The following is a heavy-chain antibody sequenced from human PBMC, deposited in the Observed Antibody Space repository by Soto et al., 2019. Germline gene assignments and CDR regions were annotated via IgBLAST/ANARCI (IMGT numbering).Heavy chain of an antibody. Sequence: QVQLVESGGGVVQPGRSLRLSCAGSGFPFTSYGMHWVREGPDKGLEWVAVISYDGSDKYYADSVKGRFTISRDNSKNRLYLKMNRLRPEDTALYYCVGGQYYFDSRGQGTLVIVSS. J-gene: IGHJ4*02. CDR3: VGGQYYFDS. V-gene: IGHV3-30*03. D-gene: IGHD3-16*01. CDR1: GFPFTSYG. CDR2: ISYDGSDK.